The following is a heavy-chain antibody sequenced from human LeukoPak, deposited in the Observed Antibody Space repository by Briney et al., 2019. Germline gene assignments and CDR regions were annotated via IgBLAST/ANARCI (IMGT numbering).Heavy chain of an antibody. V-gene: IGHV3-11*01. CDR1: GFTFSDYY. Sequence: PGGSLRLSCAVSGFTFSDYYMNWIRQAPGKGLEWLSYISSSGDTIYDADSVKGRFTISRDNAKSSLSLQINSLRVEDTAMYFCARNHPSRNDGGPLFDYWGRGTLVTVSS. J-gene: IGHJ4*02. D-gene: IGHD1-1*01. CDR2: ISSSGDTI. CDR3: ARNHPSRNDGGPLFDY.